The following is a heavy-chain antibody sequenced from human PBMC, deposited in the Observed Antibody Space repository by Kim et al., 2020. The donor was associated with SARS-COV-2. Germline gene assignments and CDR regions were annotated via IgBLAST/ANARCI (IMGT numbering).Heavy chain of an antibody. D-gene: IGHD6-13*01. J-gene: IGHJ4*02. CDR3: AKITPVEQQVVLAPVDY. Sequence: KGRFTISRDNSKNTLYLKMNSLRAEDTAVYYCAKITPVEQQVVLAPVDYWGQGTLVTVSS. V-gene: IGHV3-23*01.